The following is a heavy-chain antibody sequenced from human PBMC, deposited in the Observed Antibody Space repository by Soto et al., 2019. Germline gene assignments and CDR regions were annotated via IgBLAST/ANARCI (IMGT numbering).Heavy chain of an antibody. V-gene: IGHV3-23*01. CDR2: ISGSGGST. J-gene: IGHJ4*02. CDR1: GFTFSSYA. Sequence: EVQLLESGGGLVQPGGSLRLSCAASGFTFSSYAMSWVRQAPGKGLEWVSAISGSGGSTYYADSVKGRFTISRDNSKNTLYLQMNSLRAEDTAVYYCAKDLDARIVATIPFDYWGQGPLVTVSS. CDR3: AKDLDARIVATIPFDY. D-gene: IGHD5-12*01.